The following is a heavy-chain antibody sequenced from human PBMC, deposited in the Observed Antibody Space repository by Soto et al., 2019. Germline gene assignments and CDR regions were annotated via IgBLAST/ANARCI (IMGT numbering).Heavy chain of an antibody. CDR2: ISYTGRT. V-gene: IGHV4-61*03. D-gene: IGHD7-27*01. CDR3: AREWGLLPYYVMNV. Sequence: SETLSLTCTVSGDSVTSGSYYWTWLRQPPGKGLEWIGYISYTGRTKYNPSLQSRVTISVDTSKNDFSLNLSSVTAADTAVYFCAREWGLLPYYVMNVWGHGTAVTVSS. J-gene: IGHJ6*02. CDR1: GDSVTSGSYY.